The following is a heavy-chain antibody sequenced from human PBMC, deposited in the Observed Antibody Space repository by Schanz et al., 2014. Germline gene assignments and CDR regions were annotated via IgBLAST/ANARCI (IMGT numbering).Heavy chain of an antibody. CDR1: GFTFSRYN. J-gene: IGHJ5*02. V-gene: IGHV3-21*06. CDR3: ARDRSAMVTSGNTLDP. Sequence: EVQLVESGGGLVKPGGSLRLSCAGTGFTFSRYNMNWVRQAPGRGLEWVSSISRSSGRIYYSDSVKGRFTISRDNAKNLVYLQMNSLRAEDTAVYYCARDRSAMVTSGNTLDPWGQGTLVTVSS. D-gene: IGHD5-18*01. CDR2: ISRSSGRI.